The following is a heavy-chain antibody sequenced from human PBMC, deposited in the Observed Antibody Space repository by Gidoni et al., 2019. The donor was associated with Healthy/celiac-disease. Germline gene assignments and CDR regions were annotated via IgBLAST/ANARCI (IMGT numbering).Heavy chain of an antibody. V-gene: IGHV3-30*18. Sequence: QVQLVESGGGVVQPGRSLRLPCAASGFTFSSYGLHWVRQAPGTGLEWVAVIAYDGSNKYYADSVKGRFTISRDNSKNTLYLQMNSLRAEDTAVYYCAKPYSSGWYYFDYWGQGTLVTVSS. CDR1: GFTFSSYG. D-gene: IGHD6-19*01. CDR2: IAYDGSNK. CDR3: AKPYSSGWYYFDY. J-gene: IGHJ4*02.